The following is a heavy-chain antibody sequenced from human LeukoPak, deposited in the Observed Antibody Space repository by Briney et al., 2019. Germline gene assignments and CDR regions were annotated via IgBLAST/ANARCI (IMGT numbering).Heavy chain of an antibody. CDR3: ARVDVVEAPPPFFDY. Sequence: ASVKVSCKASGYTFTSHYIHWVRQAPGQGLEWMGIINPNGGSTSYAQKFHGRVSMTSDTSTSPVYMELSSLRSEHTARYVCARVDVVEAPPPFFDYWGEGTLVTVPS. CDR2: INPNGGST. CDR1: GYTFTSHY. D-gene: IGHD1-26*01. J-gene: IGHJ4*02. V-gene: IGHV1-46*01.